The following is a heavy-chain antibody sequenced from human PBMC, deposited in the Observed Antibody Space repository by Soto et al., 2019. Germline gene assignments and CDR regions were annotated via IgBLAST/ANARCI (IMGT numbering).Heavy chain of an antibody. CDR1: GFTFSVYA. V-gene: IGHV3-23*01. CDR3: AKDKDWSGVYGMDV. J-gene: IGHJ6*02. CDR2: ISSSGSDT. D-gene: IGHD3-3*01. Sequence: EVQLLESGGDFVHPGGSLRLSCAASGFTFSVYAMRWVRQAPGKGLEWVSAISSSGSDTVYADSVKGRFIVSRDNSKSTLYLQMNSLRAEDTAVYYCAKDKDWSGVYGMDVWGQGTTVTVSS.